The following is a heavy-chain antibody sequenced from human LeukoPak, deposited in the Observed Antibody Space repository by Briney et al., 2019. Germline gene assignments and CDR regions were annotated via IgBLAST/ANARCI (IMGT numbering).Heavy chain of an antibody. J-gene: IGHJ4*02. CDR3: ARGGDYCDYYFDY. D-gene: IGHD4-17*01. CDR1: GYSISSGYY. CDR2: IYHSGST. Sequence: SETLSLTCTVSGYSISSGYYWGWIRQPPGKGLEWIGSIYHSGSTYYNPSLKSRVTISVDTSKNQFSLKLSSVTAADTAVYYCARGGDYCDYYFDYWGQGTLVTVSS. V-gene: IGHV4-38-2*02.